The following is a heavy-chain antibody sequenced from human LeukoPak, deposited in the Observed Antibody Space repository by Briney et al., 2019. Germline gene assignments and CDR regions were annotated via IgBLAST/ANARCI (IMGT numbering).Heavy chain of an antibody. CDR3: ARAHYDFWSGYYSGVWFDP. Sequence: KPSETLSLTCTVSGGSISSYYWSWIRQPPGKGLEWIGYIYYSGSTNYNPSLKSRVTISVDTSKNQFSLKLSSVTAADTAVYYCARAHYDFWSGYYSGVWFDPWGQGTLVTVSS. V-gene: IGHV4-59*01. CDR2: IYYSGST. D-gene: IGHD3-3*01. CDR1: GGSISSYY. J-gene: IGHJ5*02.